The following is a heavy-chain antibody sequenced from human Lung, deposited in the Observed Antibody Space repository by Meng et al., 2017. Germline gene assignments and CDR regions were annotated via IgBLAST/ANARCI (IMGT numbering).Heavy chain of an antibody. V-gene: IGHV4-4*02. CDR1: GCSSSSSNW. J-gene: IGHJ4*02. Sequence: VQLQESGPGLVKPSGTLSLTGAGAGCSSSSSNWWSWVRQPPGKGLEWIGEIYHSGSTNYNPSLPRLVPLSLAQSPTPFSLTLSPVTAAYTAVSYCARRGLWLDPHHFASWGQGTLVTVSS. D-gene: IGHD6-19*01. CDR3: ARRGLWLDPHHFAS. CDR2: IYHSGST.